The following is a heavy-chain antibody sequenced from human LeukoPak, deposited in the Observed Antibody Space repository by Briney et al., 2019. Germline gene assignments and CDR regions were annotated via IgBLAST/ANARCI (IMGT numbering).Heavy chain of an antibody. CDR1: GYSISSGYY. J-gene: IGHJ4*02. D-gene: IGHD3-22*01. CDR3: AREARYYYDSSGYYPKHFDY. CDR2: IYHSGST. Sequence: SETLSLTCTVSGYSISSGYYWGWIRQPPGKGLEWIGSIYHSGSTYYNPSLKSRVTISVDTSKNQFSLKLSSVTAADTAVYYCAREARYYYDSSGYYPKHFDYWGQGTLVTVSS. V-gene: IGHV4-38-2*02.